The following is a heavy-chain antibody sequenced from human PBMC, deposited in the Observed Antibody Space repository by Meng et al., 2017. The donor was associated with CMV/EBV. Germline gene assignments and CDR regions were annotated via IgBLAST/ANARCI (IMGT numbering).Heavy chain of an antibody. CDR1: GFTFRSSW. Sequence: RLSCAASGFTFRSSWMHWVRQVPGKRPGWVSCLNSDGSSTTYLDSVKGRFTISRDNAKNTLYLQMDSLRVEDTAVYYCARGSALNSNWGQGTLVTVSS. D-gene: IGHD2-21*01. CDR2: LNSDGSST. CDR3: ARGSALNSN. J-gene: IGHJ4*02. V-gene: IGHV3-74*03.